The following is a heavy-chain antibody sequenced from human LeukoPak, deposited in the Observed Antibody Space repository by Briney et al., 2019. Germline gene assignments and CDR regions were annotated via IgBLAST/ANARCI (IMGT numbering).Heavy chain of an antibody. D-gene: IGHD3-22*01. J-gene: IGHJ4*02. CDR1: GYTLTELS. CDR3: ATAKRSYYDSSGYYYDY. V-gene: IGHV1-24*01. CDR2: FDPEDGET. Sequence: SVKVSCKVSGYTLTELSMHWVRQAPGQGLEWKGGFDPEDGETIYAQKFQGRVNMTEDTSTDTAYMELSSLRSEDTAVYYCATAKRSYYDSSGYYYDYWGQGTLVTVSS.